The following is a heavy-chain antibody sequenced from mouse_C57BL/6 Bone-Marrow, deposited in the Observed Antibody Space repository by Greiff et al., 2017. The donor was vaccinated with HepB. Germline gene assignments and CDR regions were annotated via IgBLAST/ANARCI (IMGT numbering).Heavy chain of an antibody. Sequence: QVQLQQSGAELARPGASVKMSCKASGYTFTSYTMHWVKQRPGQGLEWIGYINPSSGYTKYNQKFKDKATLTADKSSSTAYMQLSSLTSEDSAVYYCARRKIRVYYGSSYPFDYWGQGTTLTVSS. CDR1: GYTFTSYT. CDR2: INPSSGYT. CDR3: ARRKIRVYYGSSYPFDY. V-gene: IGHV1-4*01. D-gene: IGHD1-1*01. J-gene: IGHJ2*01.